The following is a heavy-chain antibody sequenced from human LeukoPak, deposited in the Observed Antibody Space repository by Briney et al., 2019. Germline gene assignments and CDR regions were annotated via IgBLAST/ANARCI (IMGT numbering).Heavy chain of an antibody. CDR3: ARRRGTLRAFDI. CDR1: GYTFTCYY. D-gene: IGHD3-10*01. CDR2: INPNSGGT. Sequence: GASVKVSCKASGYTFTCYYMHWLRQAPGQGLEWMGWINPNSGGTNYAQKFQGRVTMTRDTSISTAYMELSRLRSDDTAVYYCARRRGTLRAFDIWGQGTMVTVSS. J-gene: IGHJ3*02. V-gene: IGHV1-2*02.